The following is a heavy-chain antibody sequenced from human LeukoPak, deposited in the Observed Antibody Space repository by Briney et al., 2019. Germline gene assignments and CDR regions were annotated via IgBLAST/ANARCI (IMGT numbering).Heavy chain of an antibody. D-gene: IGHD4-17*01. CDR3: ARQDARTVTTFYLFDY. J-gene: IGHJ4*02. CDR1: GFTFSSYW. Sequence: GGSLRLSCAASGFTFSSYWMHWVRQAPGKGLVWVSRINSDGSSTSYADSVKGQFTISRDNAKNTLYLQMNSLRAEDTAVYYCARQDARTVTTFYLFDYWGQGTLVTVSS. V-gene: IGHV3-74*01. CDR2: INSDGSST.